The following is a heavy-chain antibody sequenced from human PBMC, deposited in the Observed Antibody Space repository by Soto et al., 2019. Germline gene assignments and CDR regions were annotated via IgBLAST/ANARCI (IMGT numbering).Heavy chain of an antibody. D-gene: IGHD1-7*01. Sequence: SVKVSCKASGGTFSSYAISWVRQAPGQGLEWMGGIIPIFGTANYAQKFQGRVTITADESTSTAYMELSSLRSEDTAVYYCARWDWNYAADYYYGMDVWGQGTTVTVSS. J-gene: IGHJ6*02. V-gene: IGHV1-69*13. CDR1: GGTFSSYA. CDR3: ARWDWNYAADYYYGMDV. CDR2: IIPIFGTA.